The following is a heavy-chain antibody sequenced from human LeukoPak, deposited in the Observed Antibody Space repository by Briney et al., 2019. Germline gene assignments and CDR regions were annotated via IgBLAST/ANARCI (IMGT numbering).Heavy chain of an antibody. D-gene: IGHD6-13*01. CDR2: ISAYNGNT. Sequence: ASVTVSCKASGYTFTSHGISWVRQAPGQGLEWMGWISAYNGNTNYAQKLQGRVTMTTDTSTSTAYMELRSLRSDDTAVYYCARVSSSWYRRAYYFDYWGQGTLVTVSS. CDR3: ARVSSSWYRRAYYFDY. V-gene: IGHV1-18*04. CDR1: GYTFTSHG. J-gene: IGHJ4*02.